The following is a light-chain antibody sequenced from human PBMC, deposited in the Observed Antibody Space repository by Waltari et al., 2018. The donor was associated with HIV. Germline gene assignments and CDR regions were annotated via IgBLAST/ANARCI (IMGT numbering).Light chain of an antibody. CDR2: DVS. Sequence: QSALPQPRSVSGSPGQSVTISCTGSRSDVGGYKFVSWYQQHPGKAPKVIIHDVSERPSGVPDRFSGSKSGNTASLTISGLQAEDDADYYCCSYAGSYTMVFGGGTKLTVL. V-gene: IGLV2-11*01. CDR3: CSYAGSYTMV. CDR1: RSDVGGYKF. J-gene: IGLJ2*01.